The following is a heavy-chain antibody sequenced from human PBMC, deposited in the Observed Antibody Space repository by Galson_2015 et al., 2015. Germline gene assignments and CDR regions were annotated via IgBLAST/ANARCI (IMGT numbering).Heavy chain of an antibody. V-gene: IGHV3-9*01. J-gene: IGHJ6*03. CDR1: GFTFDDYA. D-gene: IGHD6-13*01. CDR3: AKGSGYSSSWYNFLGYMDV. CDR2: ISWNSGSI. Sequence: SLRLSCAASGFTFDDYAMHWVRQAPGKGLEWVSGISWNSGSIGYADSVKGRFTISRDNAKNSLYLQMNSLRAEDTALYYCAKGSGYSSSWYNFLGYMDVWGKGTTVTVSS.